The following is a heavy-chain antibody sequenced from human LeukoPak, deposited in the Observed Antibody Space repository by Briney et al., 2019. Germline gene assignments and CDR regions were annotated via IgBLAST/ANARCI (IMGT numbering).Heavy chain of an antibody. CDR2: ISSSSSYI. Sequence: GGSLRLSCAASGFTFSSYSMNWVRQAPGKGLEWVSSISSSSSYIYYADSVKGRFTISRDNAKNSLYLQMNSLRAEDTAVYYCAHCSRRGHSSSWYEEEDYYYYGMDVWGQGTTVTVSS. J-gene: IGHJ6*02. CDR1: GFTFSSYS. CDR3: AHCSRRGHSSSWYEEEDYYYYGMDV. V-gene: IGHV3-21*01. D-gene: IGHD6-13*01.